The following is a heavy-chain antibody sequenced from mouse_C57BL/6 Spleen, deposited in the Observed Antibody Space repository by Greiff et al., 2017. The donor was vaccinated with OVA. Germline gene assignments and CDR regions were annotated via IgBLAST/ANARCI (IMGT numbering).Heavy chain of an antibody. CDR1: GFSFNTYA. Sequence: EVQLVESGGGLVQPKGSLKLSCAASGFSFNTYAMNWVRQAPGKGLEWVARIRSKSNNYATYYADSVKDRFTISRDDSESMLYLQMNNLKTEDADMYYCVRQDYGSSYYYAMDYWGQGTSVTVSS. V-gene: IGHV10-1*01. CDR3: VRQDYGSSYYYAMDY. D-gene: IGHD1-1*01. CDR2: IRSKSNNYAT. J-gene: IGHJ4*01.